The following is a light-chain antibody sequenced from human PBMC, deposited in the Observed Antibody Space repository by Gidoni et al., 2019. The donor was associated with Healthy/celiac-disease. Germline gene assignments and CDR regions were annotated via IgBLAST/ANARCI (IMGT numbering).Light chain of an antibody. J-gene: IGKJ5*01. CDR3: QQYDNLPIT. CDR1: QDISNY. Sequence: DIQLSQSPSSLSASVGDRVTITAQASQDISNYLNWYQQKPVKTPKLLIYDAFNLETGVPSRFSGSGSGTDFTFTISSLQPENIATYYCQQYDNLPITFGQGTRLEIK. V-gene: IGKV1-33*01. CDR2: DAF.